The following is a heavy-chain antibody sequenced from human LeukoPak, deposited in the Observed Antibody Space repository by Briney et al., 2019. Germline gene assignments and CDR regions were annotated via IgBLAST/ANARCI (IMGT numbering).Heavy chain of an antibody. CDR3: ARARNDYDSNGFSFLDY. J-gene: IGHJ4*02. CDR2: ISYDGCNI. D-gene: IGHD3-22*01. CDR1: GLIFSSHG. Sequence: GTSLRLSCAASGLIFSSHGMHWVRQPPGKWLELVAVISYDGCNIYYADSVKGRFTISRDNSKNTLYLQMNSLRAEDTALYYCARARNDYDSNGFSFLDYWGQGTLVTVSS. V-gene: IGHV3-33*01.